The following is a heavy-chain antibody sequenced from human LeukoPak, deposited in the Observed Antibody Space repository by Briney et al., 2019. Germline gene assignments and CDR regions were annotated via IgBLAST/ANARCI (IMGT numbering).Heavy chain of an antibody. Sequence: GGSLRLSCAASGFTFTDYGFHWVRRTPGKGLEWVAVISYDGNDKYSADSIKGRFTISRDNAKNSLYLQMNSLRAEDTAVYYCASPFDPWGQGTLVTVSS. J-gene: IGHJ5*02. CDR2: ISYDGNDK. CDR1: GFTFTDYG. V-gene: IGHV3-30*03. CDR3: ASPFDP.